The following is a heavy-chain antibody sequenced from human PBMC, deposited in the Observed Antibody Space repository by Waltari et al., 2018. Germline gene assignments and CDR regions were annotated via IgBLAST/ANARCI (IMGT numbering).Heavy chain of an antibody. V-gene: IGHV3-49*04. Sequence: EVQLVESGGGLVQPGRSLRLSCTASGFTFGDYAMSWVRQAPGKGLEWVGFIRSKAYGGTTEYAASVKGRFTISRDDSKSIAYLQMNSLKTEDTAVYYCTRTTPVHFDYWGQGTLVTVSS. J-gene: IGHJ4*02. CDR1: GFTFGDYA. CDR2: IRSKAYGGTT. D-gene: IGHD3-10*02. CDR3: TRTTPVHFDY.